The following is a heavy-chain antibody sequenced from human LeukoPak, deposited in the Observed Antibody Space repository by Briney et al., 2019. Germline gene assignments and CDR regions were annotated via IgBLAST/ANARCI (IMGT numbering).Heavy chain of an antibody. CDR1: GYTFTSYA. J-gene: IGHJ6*03. CDR3: ARDQYRLIFVNYYYMDV. V-gene: IGHV7-4-1*02. CDR2: INTNTGNP. D-gene: IGHD3-3*01. Sequence: GASVKVSCKASGYTFTSYAMNWVRQAPGQGLEWMGWINTNTGNPTYAQGFTGRFVFSLDTSVTTAYLQISSLKAEDTAVYYCARDQYRLIFVNYYYMDVWGKGTTVTVSS.